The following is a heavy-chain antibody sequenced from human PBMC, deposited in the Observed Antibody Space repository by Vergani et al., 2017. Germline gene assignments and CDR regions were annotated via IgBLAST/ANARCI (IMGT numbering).Heavy chain of an antibody. CDR1: GGTFSSYA. Sequence: QVQLVQSGAEVKKPGSSVKVSCKASGGTFSSYAISWVRQAPGQGLEWMGGTIPIFGTANYAQKFQGRVTITADESTSTAYMELSSLRSEDTAVYYCARNRNYYDSSGLDAFDIWGQGTMVTVSS. CDR2: TIPIFGTA. J-gene: IGHJ3*02. V-gene: IGHV1-69*12. D-gene: IGHD3-22*01. CDR3: ARNRNYYDSSGLDAFDI.